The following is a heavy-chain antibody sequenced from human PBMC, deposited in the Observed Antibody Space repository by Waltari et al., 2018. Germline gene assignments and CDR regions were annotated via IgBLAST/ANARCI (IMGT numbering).Heavy chain of an antibody. CDR3: ARGLAGTARSERFDY. CDR1: GFTFSSYA. CDR2: ISYDGSNK. J-gene: IGHJ4*02. V-gene: IGHV3-30*16. Sequence: VQLVESGGGVVQPGRSLRLSCAASGFTFSSYAMHWVRQAPGKGLEWVAVISYDGSNKYYADSVKGRFTISRDNSKNTLYLQMNSLRAEDTAVYYCARGLAGTARSERFDYWGQGTLVTVSS. D-gene: IGHD6-19*01.